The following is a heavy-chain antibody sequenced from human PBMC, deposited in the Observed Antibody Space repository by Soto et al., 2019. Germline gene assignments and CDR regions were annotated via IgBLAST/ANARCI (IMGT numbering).Heavy chain of an antibody. CDR3: AREFTPTQS. D-gene: IGHD3-16*01. V-gene: IGHV3-11*01. CDR2: IGPSGSDT. CDR1: GFTFSDYF. Sequence: TGGSLRLSCAASGFTFSDYFMSWIRQAPGKGLEWLSYIGPSGSDTYYSDSVKDRFTISRDNARNSLYLQMSSLTDDDTAVYYCAREFTPTQSWGPGTLVTVSS. J-gene: IGHJ4*02.